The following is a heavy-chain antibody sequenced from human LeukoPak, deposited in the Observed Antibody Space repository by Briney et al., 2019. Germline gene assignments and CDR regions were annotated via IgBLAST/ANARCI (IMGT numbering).Heavy chain of an antibody. CDR2: INPNSGGT. CDR1: GYTFTDYY. Sequence: ASVKVSCKASGYTFTDYYIHWVRQAPGQGLEWMGWINPNSGGTDYVQKFQGRVTMTRDTSISTAYMDLGRLRSDDTAVYYCARGDGGNPFDYWGQGTLVTVSS. V-gene: IGHV1-2*02. J-gene: IGHJ4*02. CDR3: ARGDGGNPFDY. D-gene: IGHD1-14*01.